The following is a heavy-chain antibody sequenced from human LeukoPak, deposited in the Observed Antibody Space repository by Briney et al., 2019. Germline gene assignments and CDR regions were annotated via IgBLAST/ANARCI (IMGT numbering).Heavy chain of an antibody. CDR1: GGSISSGDYY. D-gene: IGHD1-26*01. CDR2: IYYSGST. CDR3: ARDLFGLVGAFDY. J-gene: IGHJ4*02. V-gene: IGHV4-30-4*08. Sequence: PSETLSLTXTVSGGSISSGDYYWSGIRQPPGKGLEWIGYIYYSGSTYYNPSLKSRVTISVDTSKNQFSLKLSSVTAADTAVYYYARDLFGLVGAFDYWGQGTLVTVSS.